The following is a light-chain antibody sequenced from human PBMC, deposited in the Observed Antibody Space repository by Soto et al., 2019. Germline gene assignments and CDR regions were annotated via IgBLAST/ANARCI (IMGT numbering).Light chain of an antibody. CDR2: DVT. J-gene: IGLJ1*01. CDR3: SSYTTTNTRYV. V-gene: IGLV2-14*03. CDR1: SSDVGAYNY. Sequence: QSALTQPASVPGSPGQSITISCTGTSSDVGAYNYVSWFQHHPGKAPKLMIYDVTNRPSGVSNRFSGSKSGNTASLTISGLQPEDEADYYCSSYTTTNTRYVFGTGTKLTVL.